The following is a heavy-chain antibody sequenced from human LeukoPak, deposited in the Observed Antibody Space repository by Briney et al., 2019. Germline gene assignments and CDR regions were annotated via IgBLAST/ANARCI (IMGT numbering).Heavy chain of an antibody. V-gene: IGHV4-34*01. J-gene: IGHJ5*02. CDR2: INHSGST. CDR1: GFTVSSND. Sequence: GSLRLSCAASGFTVSSNDMSWVRQAPGKGLEWIGEINHSGSTNYNPSLKSRVTISVDTSKNQFSLKLSSVTAADTAVYYCARAHDYGYNWFDPWGQGTLVTVSS. CDR3: ARAHDYGYNWFDP. D-gene: IGHD4-17*01.